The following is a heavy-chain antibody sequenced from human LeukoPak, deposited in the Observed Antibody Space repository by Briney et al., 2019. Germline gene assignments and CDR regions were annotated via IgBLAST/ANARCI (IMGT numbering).Heavy chain of an antibody. J-gene: IGHJ6*02. CDR2: INSDGSWT. CDR3: AKGAYRVRGVLRLMDV. Sequence: GGSLRLSCAASGNYWMHWVRQAPGKGLVWVSHINSDGSWTSYADSVKGRFTISRDNSKNTLYLQMNSLRAEDTAVYYCAKGAYRVRGVLRLMDVWGQGTTVTVSS. CDR1: GNYW. V-gene: IGHV3-74*01. D-gene: IGHD3-10*01.